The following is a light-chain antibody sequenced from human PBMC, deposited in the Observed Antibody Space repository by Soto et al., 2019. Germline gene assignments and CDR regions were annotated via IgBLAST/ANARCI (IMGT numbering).Light chain of an antibody. CDR1: QYVGTR. Sequence: EIVLTQSPGTLSLSPGETATLSCRASQYVGTRLAWYQHKPGQAPRLLIYGASSRATGIPDRFSGSGSGTEFTLTINSLQSEDFAVYYCQRYNNWPITFGQGTRLEIK. CDR2: GAS. J-gene: IGKJ5*01. V-gene: IGKV3D-15*01. CDR3: QRYNNWPIT.